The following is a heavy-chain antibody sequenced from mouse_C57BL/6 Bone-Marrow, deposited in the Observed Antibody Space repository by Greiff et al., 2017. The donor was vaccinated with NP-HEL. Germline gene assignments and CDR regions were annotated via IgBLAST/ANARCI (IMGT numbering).Heavy chain of an antibody. CDR3: ARALSYGSSFWYFDV. D-gene: IGHD1-1*01. J-gene: IGHJ1*03. V-gene: IGHV1-64*01. CDR1: GYTFTSYW. Sequence: VQLQQPGAELVKPGASVKLSCKASGYTFTSYWMHWVKQRPGQGLEWIGMIHPNSGSTNYNEKFKSKATLTVDKSSSTAYMQLSSLTSEDSAVYYCARALSYGSSFWYFDVGGTGTTVTVSS. CDR2: IHPNSGST.